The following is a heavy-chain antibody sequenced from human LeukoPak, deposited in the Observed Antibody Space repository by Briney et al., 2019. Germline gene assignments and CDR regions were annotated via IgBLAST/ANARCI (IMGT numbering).Heavy chain of an antibody. CDR3: ARGASPGIAAAGTGDY. CDR1: GYTFTNYG. J-gene: IGHJ4*02. D-gene: IGHD6-13*01. V-gene: IGHV1-18*01. CDR2: ISAYNGNT. Sequence: ASVKVSCKASGYTFTNYGISWVRQAPGQGLEWMGWISAYNGNTNYAQKLQGRVTMTTDTSTSTAYMELRSLRSDDTAVYYCARGASPGIAAAGTGDYWGQGTLVTVSS.